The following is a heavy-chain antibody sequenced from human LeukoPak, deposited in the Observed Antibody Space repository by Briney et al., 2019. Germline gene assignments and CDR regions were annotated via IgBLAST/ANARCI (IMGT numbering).Heavy chain of an antibody. V-gene: IGHV1-2*02. CDR2: IDPYTGNT. CDR3: AREYSASEH. D-gene: IGHD5-12*01. J-gene: IGHJ1*01. CDR1: GYNFVGYY. Sequence: GASVKVSCKASGYNFVGYYLHWVRQAPGQGLEWMAWIDPYTGNTHYAQKFQGRITVTRDTSLSTTYMGLNWLTSDDTALYYCAREYSASEHWGQGTLVTVSS.